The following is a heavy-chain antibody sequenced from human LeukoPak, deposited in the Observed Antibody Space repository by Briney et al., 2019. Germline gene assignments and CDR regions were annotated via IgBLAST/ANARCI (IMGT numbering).Heavy chain of an antibody. CDR1: GFIVSANY. CDR3: TRGGSMAPRYGMDV. CDR2: ISNSGAYT. V-gene: IGHV3-21*01. D-gene: IGHD5-24*01. Sequence: PGGSLRLSCAASGFIVSANYMNWVRQAPGKGLEWVSSISNSGAYTHYADSVKGRFTISRDNAKKSLSLQMNNLRVEDTAVYYCTRGGSMAPRYGMDVWGQGTTVTVSS. J-gene: IGHJ6*02.